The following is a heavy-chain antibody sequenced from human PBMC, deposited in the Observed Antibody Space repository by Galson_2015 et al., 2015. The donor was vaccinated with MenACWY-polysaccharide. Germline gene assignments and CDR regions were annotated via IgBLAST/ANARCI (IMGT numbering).Heavy chain of an antibody. CDR3: AKDSTDFWSVAGRFDH. D-gene: IGHD3-3*01. CDR2: VRSSGTNT. CDR1: GLTFSSYA. J-gene: IGHJ5*02. V-gene: IGHV3-23*01. Sequence: ALRLAGAASGLTFSSYAMSWVRQAPGKGLEGVSAVRSSGTNTYYADSVKGRFTISRDNSKNTLCLQMNSLRAEDTAVYSCAKDSTDFWSVAGRFDHWGQGTLVTVSS.